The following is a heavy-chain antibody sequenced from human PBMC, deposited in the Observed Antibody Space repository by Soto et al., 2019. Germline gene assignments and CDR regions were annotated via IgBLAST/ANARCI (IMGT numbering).Heavy chain of an antibody. CDR2: IDNAGTDS. Sequence: EVQLVESGGGLVQPGGSLRLSCAASGFTLSGRSMNWVRQAPGKGLEWVSGIDNAGTDSSYADSVKGRFTSSRDNAKNMLYLPMTSLRVEEGAVYYFARGWFGPAVLGEWTRVHLSS. CDR1: GFTLSGRS. J-gene: IGHJ6*04. D-gene: IGHD3-10*01. CDR3: ARGWFGPAV. V-gene: IGHV3-74*02.